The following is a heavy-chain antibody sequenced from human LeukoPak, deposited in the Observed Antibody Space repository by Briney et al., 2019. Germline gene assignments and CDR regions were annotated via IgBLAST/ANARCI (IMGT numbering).Heavy chain of an antibody. Sequence: GGSLRLSCTVSGFTVSSNSMSWVRQAPGKGLEWVSSISSSSSYINYADSVKGRFTISRDNAKNSLYLQMNSLRAEDTAVYYCARSLTAAAGNLGYWGQGTLVTVSS. J-gene: IGHJ4*02. CDR3: ARSLTAAAGNLGY. CDR1: GFTVSSNS. V-gene: IGHV3-21*01. CDR2: ISSSSSYI. D-gene: IGHD6-13*01.